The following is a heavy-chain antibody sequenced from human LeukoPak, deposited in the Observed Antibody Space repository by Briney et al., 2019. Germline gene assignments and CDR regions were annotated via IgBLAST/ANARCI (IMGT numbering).Heavy chain of an antibody. D-gene: IGHD3-10*01. Sequence: GGSLRLSCAASGFTLSSYAMSWVRQAPGKGLEWVSSISASGGSTNYADSVKGRFTISRDNSKNTVYLQMKSLRAEDTAVYYCAKVMKGSERLTMVRGVIIKTAGLYYMDVWGKGTTVTVSS. J-gene: IGHJ6*03. CDR3: AKVMKGSERLTMVRGVIIKTAGLYYMDV. V-gene: IGHV3-23*01. CDR1: GFTLSSYA. CDR2: ISASGGST.